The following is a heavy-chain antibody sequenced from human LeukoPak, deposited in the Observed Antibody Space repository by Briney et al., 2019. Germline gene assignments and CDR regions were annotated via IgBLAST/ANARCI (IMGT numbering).Heavy chain of an antibody. J-gene: IGHJ4*02. Sequence: GGSLRLSCAASGFTFSSYGMHWVRQAPGKGLEWVAVIWYDGSNKYYADSVKGRFTISRDNSKNTLYLQMNSLRAEDTAVYYCAREKTRGYSYGSPFDYWGQGTLVTVSS. CDR2: IWYDGSNK. V-gene: IGHV3-33*01. CDR3: AREKTRGYSYGSPFDY. CDR1: GFTFSSYG. D-gene: IGHD5-18*01.